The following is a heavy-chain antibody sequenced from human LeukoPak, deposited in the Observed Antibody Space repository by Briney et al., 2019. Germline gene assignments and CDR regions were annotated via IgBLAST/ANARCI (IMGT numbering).Heavy chain of an antibody. J-gene: IGHJ6*02. D-gene: IGHD1-1*01. V-gene: IGHV4-59*01. CDR2: IYYSGST. CDR3: ASSLEAGIYYYYGMDV. Sequence: PSETPSLTCTVSGGSISSNYWSWIRQPPGKGLEWIGYIYYSGSTNYNPSLKSRVTISVDTSKNQFSLRLTSVTAADTAVYYCASSLEAGIYYYYGMDVWGQGTTVTVSS. CDR1: GGSISSNY.